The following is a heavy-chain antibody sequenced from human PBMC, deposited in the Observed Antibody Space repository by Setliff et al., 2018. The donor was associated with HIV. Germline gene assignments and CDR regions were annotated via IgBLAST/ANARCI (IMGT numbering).Heavy chain of an antibody. V-gene: IGHV3-53*01. CDR3: AKGRYGGYDWGTLDI. CDR1: GFTVSTSY. D-gene: IGHD5-12*01. J-gene: IGHJ3*02. CDR2: IYSDGNT. Sequence: LRLSCAASGFTVSTSYMSWIRQAPGKGLEWASTIYSDGNTYHADSVKGRFTISRDNSKNTLYRQMNSLRVEDTAVYYCAKGRYGGYDWGTLDIWGQGTMVTVSS.